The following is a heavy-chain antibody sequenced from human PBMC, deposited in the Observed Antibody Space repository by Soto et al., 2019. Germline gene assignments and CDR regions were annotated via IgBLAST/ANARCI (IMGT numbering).Heavy chain of an antibody. D-gene: IGHD3-10*01. Sequence: GGSLRLSCAASGFTFSSYAMSWVRQAPGKGLEWVSAISGSGGSTYYADSVKGRFTISRNNSKNTLYLQMNSLRAEDTAVYYCAKKLWFGEYRFDYWGQGTLVTVSS. CDR1: GFTFSSYA. CDR2: ISGSGGST. CDR3: AKKLWFGEYRFDY. V-gene: IGHV3-23*01. J-gene: IGHJ4*02.